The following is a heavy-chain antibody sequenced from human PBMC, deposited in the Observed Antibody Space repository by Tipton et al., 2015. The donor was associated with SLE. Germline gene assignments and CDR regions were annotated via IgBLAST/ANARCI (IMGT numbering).Heavy chain of an antibody. V-gene: IGHV4-38-2*02. Sequence: TLSLTCTVSGYSISSGYYWGWIRQPPGKGLEWIGSIYHSGSTYYNPSLKSRVTISVDTSKNQVSLKLSSVTAADTAVYYCARVQEGGYYFYGMDVWGQGTTVTVSS. D-gene: IGHD3-16*01. CDR3: ARVQEGGYYFYGMDV. CDR1: GYSISSGYY. CDR2: IYHSGST. J-gene: IGHJ6*02.